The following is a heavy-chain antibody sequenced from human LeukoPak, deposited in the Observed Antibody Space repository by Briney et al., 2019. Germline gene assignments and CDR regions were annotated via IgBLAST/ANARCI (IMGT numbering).Heavy chain of an antibody. V-gene: IGHV4-59*08. J-gene: IGHJ5*02. CDR2: VYYSGST. D-gene: IGHD6-13*01. CDR1: GGSISSYY. CDR3: ARVVDEHQLQTGWFDP. Sequence: SETLSLTCTVSGGSISSYYWSWIRQPPGKGLECIGHVYYSGSTDYNPSLKSRLTISVDSSMNQFSLKLSSVTAADTAVYYCARVVDEHQLQTGWFDPWGQGTLVTVSS.